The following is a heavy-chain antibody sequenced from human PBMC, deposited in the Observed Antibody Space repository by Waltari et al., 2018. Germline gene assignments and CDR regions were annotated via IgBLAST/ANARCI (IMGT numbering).Heavy chain of an antibody. D-gene: IGHD5-18*01. CDR1: GGSFSGYY. J-gene: IGHJ4*02. CDR2: INHSGST. CDR3: ARGGSWIQLWLPYFDY. V-gene: IGHV4-34*01. Sequence: QVQLQQWGAGLLKPSETLSLTCAVYGGSFSGYYWSWISQPPGKGLEWIGEINHSGSTNYNPSLKSRVTISVDTSKNQFSLKLSSVTAADTAVYYCARGGSWIQLWLPYFDYWGQGTLVTVSS.